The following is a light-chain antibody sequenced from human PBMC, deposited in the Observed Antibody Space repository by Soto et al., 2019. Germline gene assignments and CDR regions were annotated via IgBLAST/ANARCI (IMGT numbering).Light chain of an antibody. CDR3: QQYGDSPWT. CDR1: QSVISSY. V-gene: IGKV3-20*01. Sequence: EIVLTQSPGTLSLSPGERATLSCRASQSVISSYLAWYQQSPGQPPRLLIYGASYRATGIPDRFSGSGSGTDFTHTITGLEPEDLAVYYCQQYGDSPWTFAQGTKVEIK. J-gene: IGKJ1*01. CDR2: GAS.